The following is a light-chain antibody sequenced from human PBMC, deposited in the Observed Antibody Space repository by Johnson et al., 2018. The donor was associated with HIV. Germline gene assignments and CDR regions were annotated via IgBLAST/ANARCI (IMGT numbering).Light chain of an antibody. CDR3: GTWDSSLSTSG. Sequence: QSVLSQPPSVSAAPGQKVTISCSGSSSNIGNNYVSWYQQLPGTAPKLLIYDNNTRPSGIPARFSGSKSGTSATLGIPALQTGAEAYYYCGTWDSSLSTSGFGTGTKVTVL. V-gene: IGLV1-51*01. CDR2: DNN. J-gene: IGLJ1*01. CDR1: SSNIGNNY.